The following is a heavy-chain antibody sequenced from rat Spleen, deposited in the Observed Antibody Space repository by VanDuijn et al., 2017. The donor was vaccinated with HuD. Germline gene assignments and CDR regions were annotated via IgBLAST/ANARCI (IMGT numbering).Heavy chain of an antibody. CDR1: GITFNNYW. V-gene: IGHV5-31*01. Sequence: EVQLVESGGGRVQPGRSLKLSCVASGITFNNYWMTWIRQAPGKGLEWVASISNIDDTYYSDSVKGRFSISRDNAKSTLYLQMNSLRSEDTATYYCARQNWELDYFYYWGQGVMVTVSS. CDR3: ARQNWELDYFYY. CDR2: ISNIDDT. D-gene: IGHD5-1*01. J-gene: IGHJ2*01.